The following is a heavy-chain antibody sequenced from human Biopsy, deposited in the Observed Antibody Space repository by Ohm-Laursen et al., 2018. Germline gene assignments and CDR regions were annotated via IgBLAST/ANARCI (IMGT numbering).Heavy chain of an antibody. Sequence: SVKVSCKASGYTFTNYGISWVRQAPGQGLEWMGWINAYNGNTNYAQKLQGRVTMTTDTSTSTAYMELRSLRSDDTTLYYCARDRTPYYDFWSGKSFDNWFDPWGQGTLVTVSS. D-gene: IGHD3-3*01. CDR1: GYTFTNYG. CDR2: INAYNGNT. CDR3: ARDRTPYYDFWSGKSFDNWFDP. V-gene: IGHV1-18*01. J-gene: IGHJ5*02.